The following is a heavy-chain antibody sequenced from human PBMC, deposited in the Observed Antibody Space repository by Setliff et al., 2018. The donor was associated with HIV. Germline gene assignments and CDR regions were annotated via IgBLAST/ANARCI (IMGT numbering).Heavy chain of an antibody. D-gene: IGHD3-10*01. CDR1: GGSISSGSYY. CDR2: IYTSGST. CDR3: ARFPTYYYGSGTDY. Sequence: SETLSLTCTVSGGSISSGSYYWSWIRQPAGKGLEWIGRIYTSGSTNYNPSLKSRVTISVDTSKNQFSLKLSSVTAADTAVYYCARFPTYYYGSGTDYWGQGTLVTRLL. J-gene: IGHJ4*02. V-gene: IGHV4-61*02.